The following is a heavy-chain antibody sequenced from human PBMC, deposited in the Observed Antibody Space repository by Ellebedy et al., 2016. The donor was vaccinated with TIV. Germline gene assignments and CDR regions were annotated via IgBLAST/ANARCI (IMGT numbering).Heavy chain of an antibody. CDR1: GSSISSYY. Sequence: SETLSLXXTVSGSSISSYYWSWVRQSPGKGLEWIGYIYYSGSTNYNPYLKSRVTISVNTSKNQFSLKLSSVTAADTAVYYCASQGRIVGAIGNWGQGTLVTVSS. J-gene: IGHJ4*02. V-gene: IGHV4-59*08. CDR2: IYYSGST. D-gene: IGHD3-22*01. CDR3: ASQGRIVGAIGN.